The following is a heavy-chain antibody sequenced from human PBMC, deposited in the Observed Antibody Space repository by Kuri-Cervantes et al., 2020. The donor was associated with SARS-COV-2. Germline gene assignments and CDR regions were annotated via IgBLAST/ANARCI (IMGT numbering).Heavy chain of an antibody. CDR3: ARDSGGIDDIWSGYSYYYGMDV. D-gene: IGHD3-3*01. J-gene: IGHJ6*02. V-gene: IGHV1-69*04. CDR2: IIPILGIA. Sequence: SVKVSCKASGGTFSSYAISWVRQAPGQGLEWMGRIIPILGIANYAQKFQGRVTITAGKSTSTAYMELSSLRSEDTAVYYCARDSGGIDDIWSGYSYYYGMDVWGQGTTVTVSS. CDR1: GGTFSSYA.